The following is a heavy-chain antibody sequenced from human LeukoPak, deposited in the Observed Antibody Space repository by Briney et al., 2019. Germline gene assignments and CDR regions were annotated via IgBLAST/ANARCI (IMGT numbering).Heavy chain of an antibody. CDR3: ARVGGRYCSSTSCHDAFDI. V-gene: IGHV4-4*07. J-gene: IGHJ3*02. Sequence: SETLSLTCTVSGGSISSYYWSWIRQPAGKGLEWIGRIYTSGSTNYNPSLKSRVTISVDTSKNQFSLKLSSVTAADTAVYYCARVGGRYCSSTSCHDAFDIWGQGTMVTVSS. CDR1: GGSISSYY. D-gene: IGHD2-2*01. CDR2: IYTSGST.